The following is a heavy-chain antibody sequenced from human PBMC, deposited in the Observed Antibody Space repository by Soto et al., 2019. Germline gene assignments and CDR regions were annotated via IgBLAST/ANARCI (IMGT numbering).Heavy chain of an antibody. V-gene: IGHV1-69*01. D-gene: IGHD3-16*01. Sequence: QAHLVQSGPEVKKPGSSVKVSCKDSGGLFSSFAISWVRQAPGQGLEWLGGIIPVFGTTYYAEKFQDRLTITADESTNTAYMEVSSLTSGDTAIYYCARGGGPYVWFNEFWGQGTLGTFSS. CDR1: GGLFSSFA. CDR3: ARGGGPYVWFNEF. J-gene: IGHJ4*02. CDR2: IIPVFGTT.